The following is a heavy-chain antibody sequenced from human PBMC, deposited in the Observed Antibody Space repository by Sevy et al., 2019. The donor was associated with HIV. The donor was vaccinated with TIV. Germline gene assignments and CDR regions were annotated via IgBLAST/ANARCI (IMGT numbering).Heavy chain of an antibody. Sequence: GGSLRLSCAASGFTFSSYSMNWVRQAPGKGLEWVSYISSSSSTIYYADSVKGRFTISRDNAKNSLYLQMNSRRDEDTAVYYCARDRPSYYDILTGSDWGQGTLVTVSS. CDR2: ISSSSSTI. CDR1: GFTFSSYS. CDR3: ARDRPSYYDILTGSD. J-gene: IGHJ4*02. D-gene: IGHD3-9*01. V-gene: IGHV3-48*02.